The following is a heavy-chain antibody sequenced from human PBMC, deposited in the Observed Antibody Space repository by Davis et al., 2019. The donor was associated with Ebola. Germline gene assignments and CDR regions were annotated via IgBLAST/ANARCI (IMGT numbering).Heavy chain of an antibody. J-gene: IGHJ2*01. CDR2: IWYDGSNK. Sequence: PGGSLRLSCAASGFTFSSYGMHWVRQAPGKGLEWVAVIWYDGSNKYYADSVKGRFTISRDNSKNTLYLQMNSLRAEDTAVYYCARDHLTSASSGWYGFWYFDLWGRGTLVTVSS. V-gene: IGHV3-33*01. D-gene: IGHD6-19*01. CDR1: GFTFSSYG. CDR3: ARDHLTSASSGWYGFWYFDL.